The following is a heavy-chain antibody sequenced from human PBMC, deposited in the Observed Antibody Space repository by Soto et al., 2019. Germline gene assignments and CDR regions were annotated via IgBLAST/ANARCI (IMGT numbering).Heavy chain of an antibody. CDR1: GINYNTYA. V-gene: IGHV1-3*01. J-gene: IGHJ4*02. CDR2: INAGNGDT. CDR3: ARAISGYVT. D-gene: IGHD5-12*01. Sequence: QVQLVQSGAEMKKPGASVKLSCKTSGINYNTYAIHWVRQAPGQGLEWMGWINAGNGDTRYSQNFQGRVTLTRDTAASTVYMDLDSLKSEATGVYYCARAISGYVTWGQGTLVTVSS.